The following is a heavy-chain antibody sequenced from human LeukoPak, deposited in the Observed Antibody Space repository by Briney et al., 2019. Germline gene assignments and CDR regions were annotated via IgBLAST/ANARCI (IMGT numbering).Heavy chain of an antibody. CDR1: GGTFSSYA. CDR2: IIPIFGTA. J-gene: IGHJ6*03. CDR3: ARGFTPGYYYYYMDV. Sequence: SVKVSCKAFGGTFSSYAISWVRQAPGQGLEWMGGIIPIFGTANYAQKFQGRVTITTDESTSTAYMELSSLRSEDTAVYYCARGFTPGYYYYYMDVWGKGTTVTVSS. D-gene: IGHD3-3*01. V-gene: IGHV1-69*05.